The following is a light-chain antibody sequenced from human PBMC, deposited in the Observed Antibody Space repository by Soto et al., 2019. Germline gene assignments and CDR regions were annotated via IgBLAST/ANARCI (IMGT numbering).Light chain of an antibody. Sequence: DIQMTQSPSTLSASVGDRVTVTCRASQTIGSWLAWYQQKPGKAPKLLIYKASTIKSGVPSRFSGSGSGTEFTLTISSLQPDDFATYYCQHYNSYSEAFGQGTKVDIK. J-gene: IGKJ1*01. CDR1: QTIGSW. V-gene: IGKV1-5*03. CDR3: QHYNSYSEA. CDR2: KAS.